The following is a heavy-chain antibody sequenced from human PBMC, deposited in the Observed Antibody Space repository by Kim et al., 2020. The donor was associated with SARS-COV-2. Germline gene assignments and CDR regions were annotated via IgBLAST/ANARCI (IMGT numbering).Heavy chain of an antibody. J-gene: IGHJ4*02. V-gene: IGHV3-15*01. CDR1: GFTFSNAW. Sequence: GGSLRLSCAASGFTFSNAWMSWVRQAPGKGLEWVGRIKSKTDGGTTDYAAPMKGRFTISRDDSKNTLYLQMNSLKTEDTAVYYCTTAGGYSYGYADYWGQGTLVTVSS. D-gene: IGHD5-18*01. CDR3: TTAGGYSYGYADY. CDR2: IKSKTDGGTT.